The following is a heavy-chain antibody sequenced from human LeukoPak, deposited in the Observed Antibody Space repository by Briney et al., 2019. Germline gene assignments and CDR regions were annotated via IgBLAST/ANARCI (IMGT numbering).Heavy chain of an antibody. CDR3: ALAFSGYDRWFPEPPDQ. V-gene: IGHV1-69*13. D-gene: IGHD5-12*01. J-gene: IGHJ4*02. Sequence: SVKVSCKASGYTFTSYGITWVREAPGQGLEWVGGIITNLASTNYAQKFQGRVTISADDSTSTAYMQLRSLTSEDTAFYYCALAFSGYDRWFPEPPDQWGQGTLVTVSS. CDR1: GYTFTSYG. CDR2: IITNLAST.